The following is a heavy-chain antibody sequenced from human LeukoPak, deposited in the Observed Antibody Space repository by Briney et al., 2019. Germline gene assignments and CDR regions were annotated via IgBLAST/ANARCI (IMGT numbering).Heavy chain of an antibody. CDR2: ISNNGRNK. J-gene: IGHJ4*02. D-gene: IGHD3-22*01. CDR3: TRDLSGHYSIDY. CDR1: GFTFSSYA. Sequence: GGSLRLSCAASGFTFSSYAIHWVRQAPGKGLEWVAFISNNGRNKDYADSVKGRFTISRDNSKNALYLQVNSLRPEDTAVYYCTRDLSGHYSIDYWGQGTLVTVSS. V-gene: IGHV3-30*04.